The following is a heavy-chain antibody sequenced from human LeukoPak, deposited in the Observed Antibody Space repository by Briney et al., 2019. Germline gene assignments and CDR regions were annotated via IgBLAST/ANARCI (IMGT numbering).Heavy chain of an antibody. D-gene: IGHD1-7*01. J-gene: IGHJ4*02. CDR2: IYTSGST. CDR3: ARGFTEWNYYFDY. CDR1: GGSIISGNYY. Sequence: SETLSLTCTVSGGSIISGNYYWSWIRQPAGKGLEWIGRIYTSGSTNYNPSLKSRVTISVDTSKNQFSLKLSSVTAADTAVYYCARGFTEWNYYFDYWGQGTLVTVSS. V-gene: IGHV4-61*02.